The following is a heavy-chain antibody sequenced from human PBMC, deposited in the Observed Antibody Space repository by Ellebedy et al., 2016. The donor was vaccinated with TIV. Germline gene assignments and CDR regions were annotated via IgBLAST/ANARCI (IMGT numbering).Heavy chain of an antibody. CDR2: IYHSGST. D-gene: IGHD4-23*01. J-gene: IGHJ4*02. CDR1: GWSFSGYY. CDR3: ARAEYGGNSVYFDY. Sequence: MPSETLSLTCAVYGWSFSGYYWSWIRQPPGKGLEWIGYIYHSGSTHYNASLMSRVTISVDRSKNQFSLKLSSVTAADTAVYYCARAEYGGNSVYFDYWGQGTRVTVSS. V-gene: IGHV4-34*01.